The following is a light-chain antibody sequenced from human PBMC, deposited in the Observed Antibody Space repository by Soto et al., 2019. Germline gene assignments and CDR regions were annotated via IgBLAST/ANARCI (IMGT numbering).Light chain of an antibody. CDR1: QSVSSSY. V-gene: IGKV3-20*01. CDR3: QQYGSSPET. Sequence: EIVLTQSPGTLSLSPGERATLSCRASQSVSSSYLAWYQQKPGQAPRLFIYGASSRATGIPDRFSGSGSGTDFTLTISRLEPEDFAVYYCQQYGSSPETLGQGTKVEIK. J-gene: IGKJ1*01. CDR2: GAS.